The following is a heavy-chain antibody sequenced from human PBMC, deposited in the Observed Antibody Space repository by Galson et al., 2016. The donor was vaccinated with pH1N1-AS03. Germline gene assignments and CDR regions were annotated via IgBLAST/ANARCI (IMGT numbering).Heavy chain of an antibody. CDR3: ARDVLPYSLGLDV. CDR2: VSHAGRT. Sequence: TLSLTCTVSGGSISSADYYWSWIRQPPGKGLEWIGEVSHAGRTNYSPSLKSRVTISLDNSKNQFSLQLTSVTAADTAVYYCARDVLPYSLGLDVWGQGTTVTVSS. CDR1: GGSISSADYY. V-gene: IGHV4-30-4*01. J-gene: IGHJ6*02. D-gene: IGHD5-18*01.